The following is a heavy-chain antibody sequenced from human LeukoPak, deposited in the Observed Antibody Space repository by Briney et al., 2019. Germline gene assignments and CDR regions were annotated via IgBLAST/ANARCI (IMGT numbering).Heavy chain of an antibody. Sequence: ASVKVSCKASGYPFNPYGLSWVRQAPGQGLEWMGQISGNDGATKYAQRFQGRVTMTTDTATSTAYLELTSLTSDDTAVYYCARDVSDFWSGFDSWGQGTLVTVSP. D-gene: IGHD3-3*01. CDR2: ISGNDGAT. J-gene: IGHJ4*02. CDR3: ARDVSDFWSGFDS. V-gene: IGHV1-18*04. CDR1: GYPFNPYG.